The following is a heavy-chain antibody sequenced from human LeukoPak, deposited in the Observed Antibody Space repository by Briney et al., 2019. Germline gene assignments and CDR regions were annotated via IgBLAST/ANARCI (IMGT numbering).Heavy chain of an antibody. CDR3: ASPTYSGSYGGVY. Sequence: GGSLRLSCAASGFTFSSYAMSWVRQAPGKGLEWVSAIIGSGGSTYYADSMNGPFTISRDNYKNTLYLQMNSLRAEDTAVYYCASPTYSGSYGGVYWGQGTLVTVSS. CDR1: GFTFSSYA. V-gene: IGHV3-23*01. CDR2: IIGSGGST. J-gene: IGHJ4*02. D-gene: IGHD1-26*01.